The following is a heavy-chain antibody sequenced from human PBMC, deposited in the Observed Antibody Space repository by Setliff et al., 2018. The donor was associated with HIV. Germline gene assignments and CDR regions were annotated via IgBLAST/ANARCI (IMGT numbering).Heavy chain of an antibody. CDR2: ISSTSSYI. V-gene: IGHV3-21*01. D-gene: IGHD6-19*01. CDR3: ARDSPQVRIAVAGTTGHDY. J-gene: IGHJ4*02. Sequence: LRLSCAASGFTFSSYSMNWVRQAPGKGLERVSSISSTSSYIYYADSVKGRFTISRDNAKNSLYLQMNSLRAEDTAVYYCARDSPQVRIAVAGTTGHDYWGQGTLVTVSS. CDR1: GFTFSSYS.